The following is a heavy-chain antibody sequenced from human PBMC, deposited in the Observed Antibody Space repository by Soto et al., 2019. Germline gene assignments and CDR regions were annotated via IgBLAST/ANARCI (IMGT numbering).Heavy chain of an antibody. V-gene: IGHV4-59*01. CDR2: IYYSGST. J-gene: IGHJ4*02. CDR3: AGAGYEILTGSYKKQRYFDY. D-gene: IGHD3-9*01. CDR1: GGSISSYY. Sequence: NPSETLSLTCTVSGGSISSYYWSWIRQPPGNGLEWIGYIYYSGSTNYNPSLKSRVTISLDTSKSQVSLKLNSVTATDTAVYYCAGAGYEILTGSYKKQRYFDYWGRGTLVTVSS.